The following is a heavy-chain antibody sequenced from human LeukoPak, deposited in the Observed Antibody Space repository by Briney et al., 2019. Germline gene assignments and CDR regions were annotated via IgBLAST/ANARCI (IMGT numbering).Heavy chain of an antibody. CDR1: GGSISSSSYY. D-gene: IGHD6-13*01. V-gene: IGHV4-39*07. CDR3: ARGWSSGYEGADY. J-gene: IGHJ4*02. CDR2: IYYSGST. Sequence: SETLSLTCTVSGGSISSSSYYWGWIRQPPGKGLEWIGSIYYSGSTYYNPSLKSRVTISVDTSKNQFSLKLSSVTAADTAVYYCARGWSSGYEGADYWGQGTLVTVSS.